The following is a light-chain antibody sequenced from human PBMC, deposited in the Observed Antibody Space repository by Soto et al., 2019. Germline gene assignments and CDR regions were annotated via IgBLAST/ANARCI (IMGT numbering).Light chain of an antibody. CDR3: QQYNNWPPIT. J-gene: IGKJ5*01. Sequence: EIVLTQSPGTLSLSPGARATLSCRASQSFNSIYLAWYQQKPGQAPRLLIYGASSRATGIPDRFSGSVSGTDFTLTISSLQSEDFAVYYGQQYNNWPPITFGQGTRLEIK. CDR2: GAS. V-gene: IGKV3-20*01. CDR1: QSFNSIY.